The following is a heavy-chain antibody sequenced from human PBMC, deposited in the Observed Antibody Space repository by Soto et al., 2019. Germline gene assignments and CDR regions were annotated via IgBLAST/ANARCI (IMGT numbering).Heavy chain of an antibody. CDR2: INWNSDTI. CDR1: GFTFDDYA. V-gene: IGHV3-9*01. Sequence: GGSLRLSCAASGFTFDDYAMHWVRQAPGKGLEWVSGINWNSDTIGYADSVKGRFTVSRDNAKGSLLLQMSSLRAEDTAVYFCAMSDSNDLYYHFESWGQGTPVTVSS. J-gene: IGHJ4*02. CDR3: AMSDSNDLYYHFES. D-gene: IGHD3-22*01.